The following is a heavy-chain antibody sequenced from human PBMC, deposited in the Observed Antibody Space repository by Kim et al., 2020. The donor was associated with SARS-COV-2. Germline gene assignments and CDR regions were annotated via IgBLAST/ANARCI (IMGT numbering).Heavy chain of an antibody. CDR2: ISGSGGST. V-gene: IGHV3-23*01. Sequence: GGSLRLSCAASGFTFSSYAMSWVRQAPGKGLEWVSAISGSGGSTYYADSVKGRFTISRDNSKNTLYLQMNSLRAEDTAVYYCANRPVLPASYYYGMDVWGQGTTVTVSS. D-gene: IGHD2-2*01. J-gene: IGHJ6*02. CDR1: GFTFSSYA. CDR3: ANRPVLPASYYYGMDV.